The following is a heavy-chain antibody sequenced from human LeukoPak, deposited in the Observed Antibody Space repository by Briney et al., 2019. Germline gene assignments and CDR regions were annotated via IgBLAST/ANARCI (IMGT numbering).Heavy chain of an antibody. CDR1: GFTFSSYW. CDR2: IKQDGSEK. Sequence: GGSLRLSCAASGFTFSSYWMSWVRQAPGKGLEWVANIKQDGSEKYYVDSVKGRFTISRDNAKNSLYLQMNSLRAEDTAVYYCASFGNYYDSSGYYYPRGAFDIWGQGTMVTVSS. CDR3: ASFGNYYDSSGYYYPRGAFDI. V-gene: IGHV3-7*01. D-gene: IGHD3-22*01. J-gene: IGHJ3*02.